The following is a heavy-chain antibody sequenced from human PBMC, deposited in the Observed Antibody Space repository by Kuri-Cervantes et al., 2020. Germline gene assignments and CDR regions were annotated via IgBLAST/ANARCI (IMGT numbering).Heavy chain of an antibody. CDR1: GGSFSGYF. CDR3: ASGLWANFDF. V-gene: IGHV4-34*01. Sequence: GSLRLSCAVYGGSFSGYFWTWIRQTPGMGLEWIGEINHRGRTNYNPSLKSRVIISVDASKNQFSLKVTSVTAADTAVYYCASGLWANFDFWGQGIPVTVSS. J-gene: IGHJ4*02. D-gene: IGHD3-10*01. CDR2: INHRGRT.